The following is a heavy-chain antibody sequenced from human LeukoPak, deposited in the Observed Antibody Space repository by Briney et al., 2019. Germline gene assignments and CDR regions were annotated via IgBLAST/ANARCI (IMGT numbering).Heavy chain of an antibody. CDR1: GFTFSSYS. CDR3: ARVGSGWYFDY. V-gene: IGHV3-21*04. J-gene: IGHJ4*02. D-gene: IGHD6-19*01. CDR2: ISSSSSYI. Sequence: GGSLRLSCAASGFTFSSYSMNWVRQAPGKGLEWVSSISSSSSYIYYADSVKGRFTISRDNAKTSLYLQMNSVRAEDTAVYYCARVGSGWYFDYWGQGTLVTVSS.